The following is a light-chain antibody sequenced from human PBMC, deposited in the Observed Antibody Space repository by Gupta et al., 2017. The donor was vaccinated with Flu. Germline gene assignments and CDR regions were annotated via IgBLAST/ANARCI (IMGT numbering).Light chain of an antibody. CDR2: EGS. CDR3: RRGTHPWT. Sequence: DVVMAQSPLSLPVTLGQPASISCRSSQSLVYKNGVTYLNWLQQRPGQSPRRLIYEGSNRDSGVPDRFSGSGADTDFTLKISRVEAEDVGVYYCRRGTHPWTFGQGTRLEI. V-gene: IGKV2-30*01. CDR1: QSLVYKNGVTY. J-gene: IGKJ2*02.